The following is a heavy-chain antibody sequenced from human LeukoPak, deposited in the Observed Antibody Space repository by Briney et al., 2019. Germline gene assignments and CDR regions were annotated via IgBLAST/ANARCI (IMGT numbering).Heavy chain of an antibody. CDR2: IWSGGSNK. J-gene: IGHJ4*02. CDR3: ARGAYYYED. CDR1: GFLFSSSG. D-gene: IGHD3-22*01. V-gene: IGHV3-33*01. Sequence: PGGSLRLSCAASGFLFSSSGMHWVRQVPGKGLEWVAVIWSGGSNKYYADSVKGRFTISRDNSKNSLYLQMNSLRAEDTAVYYCARGAYYYEDWGQGTLVTVSS.